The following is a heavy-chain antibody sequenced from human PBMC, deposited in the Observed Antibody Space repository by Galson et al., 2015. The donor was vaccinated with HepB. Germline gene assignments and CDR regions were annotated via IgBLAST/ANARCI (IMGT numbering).Heavy chain of an antibody. D-gene: IGHD2-2*02. CDR3: AREIVVPAAILRWFDP. J-gene: IGHJ5*02. V-gene: IGHV1-69*13. CDR1: GGTFSSYA. Sequence: SVKVSCEASGGTFSSYAISWVRQAPGQGLEWMGGIIPIFGTANYAQKFQGRVTITADESTSTAYMELSSLRSEDTAVYYCAREIVVPAAILRWFDPWGQGTLVTVSS. CDR2: IIPIFGTA.